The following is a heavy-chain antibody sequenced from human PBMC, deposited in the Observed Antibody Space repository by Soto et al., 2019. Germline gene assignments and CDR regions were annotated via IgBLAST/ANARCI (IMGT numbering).Heavy chain of an antibody. Sequence: AGGSLRLSCAASGFTFSCYAMSWGRQAPGKGLEGVSAISGSGGSTYYADPVKGRFTISRDDSKNTLSLQMNRLRAEDTAVYYCARDASRPRNAKLSLVSAFDYWGQRPLVIV. CDR3: ARDASRPRNAKLSLVSAFDY. V-gene: IGHV3-23*01. D-gene: IGHD3-16*02. CDR1: GFTFSCYA. J-gene: IGHJ4*02. CDR2: ISGSGGST.